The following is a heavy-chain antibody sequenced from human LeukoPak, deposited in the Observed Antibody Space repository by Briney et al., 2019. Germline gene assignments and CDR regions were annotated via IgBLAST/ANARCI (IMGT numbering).Heavy chain of an antibody. V-gene: IGHV4-59*08. CDR1: GGSISRYY. CDR3: ARFRSGLGYWFDP. CDR2: IYYSGST. Sequence: PSETLSLTCTVSGGSISRYYWSWIRQPPGKGLEWIGYIYYSGSTNYNPSLKSRVTISVDTSQNHFSLKLSSVTAADTAVYYCARFRSGLGYWFDPWGQGTLVTVSS. J-gene: IGHJ5*02. D-gene: IGHD3-3*01.